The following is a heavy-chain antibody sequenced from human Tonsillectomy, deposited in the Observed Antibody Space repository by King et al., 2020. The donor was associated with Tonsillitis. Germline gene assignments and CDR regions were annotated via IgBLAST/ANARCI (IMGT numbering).Heavy chain of an antibody. Sequence: QVQLQESGPGLVKPSEILSLTCTVSGGSMSGYYWSWLRQPPGKGLEWIGFIYYTGSTKYNPSLKSRVTISLDTSTNHFSLRLTSVTAADTAMYYCAREVVGAATNWFDPWGQGTLVTVSS. CDR3: AREVVGAATNWFDP. CDR2: IYYTGST. V-gene: IGHV4-59*01. J-gene: IGHJ5*02. D-gene: IGHD2-15*01. CDR1: GGSMSGYY.